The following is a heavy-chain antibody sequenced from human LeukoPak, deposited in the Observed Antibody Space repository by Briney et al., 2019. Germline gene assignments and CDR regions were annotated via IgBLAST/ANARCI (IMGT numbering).Heavy chain of an antibody. J-gene: IGHJ4*02. CDR3: VRSRYRTDFDY. V-gene: IGHV5-51*01. CDR2: IYPGDSDT. D-gene: IGHD2-2*01. Sequence: GVSLKISCKGSGYSFTSYWIGWVRQMPGKGLEWMGIIYPGDSDTRYSPSFQGQVTISADKSISTAYLQWSSLKASDTAMYYWVRSRYRTDFDYWGQVTLVTVSS. CDR1: GYSFTSYW.